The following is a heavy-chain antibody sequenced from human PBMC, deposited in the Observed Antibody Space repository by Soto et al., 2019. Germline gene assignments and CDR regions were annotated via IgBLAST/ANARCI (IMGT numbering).Heavy chain of an antibody. CDR2: VSDNGGIT. J-gene: IGHJ4*02. CDR1: GFTFSNCA. Sequence: EVQLLESGGGLVQPGGSLRLSCAASGFTFSNCAMSWVRQAPGKGLEWVSAVSDNGGITYYAESVKGRLTISRDNSKNTLYLQMSSLGAEDTAIYYCAKNEASKWYFDYWGQGTLVTVSS. V-gene: IGHV3-23*01. CDR3: AKNEASKWYFDY. D-gene: IGHD1-26*01.